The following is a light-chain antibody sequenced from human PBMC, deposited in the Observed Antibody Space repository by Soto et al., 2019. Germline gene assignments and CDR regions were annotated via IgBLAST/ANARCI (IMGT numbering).Light chain of an antibody. J-gene: IGKJ1*01. CDR1: QSISSY. CDR3: QQSYSRT. Sequence: DIQMTQSPSSLSASVGDRVTITCRASQSISSYLNWYQQKPGKAPKLLIYDASSLQSGVPSRFSGSGSGTDFTLTISSLQPEDFATYYCQQSYSRTFGQGTKVEIK. V-gene: IGKV1-39*01. CDR2: DAS.